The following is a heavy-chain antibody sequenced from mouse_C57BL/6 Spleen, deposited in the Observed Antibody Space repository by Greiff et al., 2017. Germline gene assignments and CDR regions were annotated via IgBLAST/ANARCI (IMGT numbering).Heavy chain of an antibody. V-gene: IGHV1-26*01. D-gene: IGHD2-4*01. CDR2: INPNNGGT. J-gene: IGHJ2*01. CDR1: GYTFTDYY. CDR3: ARQSPSYDYDGGDYFDY. Sequence: VQLQQSGPELVKPGASVKISCKASGYTFTDYYMNWVKQSHGKSLEWIGDINPNNGGTSYNQKFKGKATLTVDKSSSTAYMELRSLTSEDSAVYYCARQSPSYDYDGGDYFDYWGQGTTLTVSS.